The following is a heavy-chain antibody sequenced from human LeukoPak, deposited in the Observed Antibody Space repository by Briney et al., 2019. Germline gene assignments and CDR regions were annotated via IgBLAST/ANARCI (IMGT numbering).Heavy chain of an antibody. CDR1: GFTFTSYW. CDR3: ARGVNRANDF. Sequence: GESLKISCKGSGFTFTSYWIAWVRQMPGKGLEYMGIIYPTDSGTRYSPSFQGQVTISADRPISTAYLQWNTLKASDTAMYYCARGVNRANDFWGQGTLVTVSS. CDR2: IYPTDSGT. D-gene: IGHD2-21*01. V-gene: IGHV5-51*04. J-gene: IGHJ4*02.